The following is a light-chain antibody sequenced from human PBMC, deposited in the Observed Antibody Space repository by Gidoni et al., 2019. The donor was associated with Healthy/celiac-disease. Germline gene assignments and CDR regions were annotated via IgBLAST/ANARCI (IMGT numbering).Light chain of an antibody. Sequence: EIVFTLSPGTLSLSPGERATLYCRASQSVSSSYLAWYQQKPGQAPRLLIYGASSRATGIPDRFSGSGSGTDFTLTISRLEPEDFAVYYCQQYGSSRGFTFGPGTKVDIK. CDR1: QSVSSSY. J-gene: IGKJ3*01. CDR2: GAS. V-gene: IGKV3-20*01. CDR3: QQYGSSRGFT.